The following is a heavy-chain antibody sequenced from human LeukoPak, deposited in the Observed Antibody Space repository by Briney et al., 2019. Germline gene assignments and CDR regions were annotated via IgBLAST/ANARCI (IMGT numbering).Heavy chain of an antibody. D-gene: IGHD2-2*01. J-gene: IGHJ4*02. V-gene: IGHV3-23*01. CDR3: AKDRDIVVVPAAN. CDR2: ISGSGGST. CDR1: GFTFSSYA. Sequence: PGGSLRLSCAASGFTFSSYARSWVRQAPGKGLEWVSAISGSGGSTYYADSVKGRFTISRDNSKNTLYLQMNSLRAEDTAVYYCAKDRDIVVVPAANWGQGTLVTVSS.